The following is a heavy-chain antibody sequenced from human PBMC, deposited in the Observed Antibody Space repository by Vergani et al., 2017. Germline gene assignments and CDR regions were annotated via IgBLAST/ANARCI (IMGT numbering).Heavy chain of an antibody. CDR2: ISSNGGST. J-gene: IGHJ4*02. V-gene: IGHV3-64D*06. D-gene: IGHD6-6*01. Sequence: EVQLVESGGGLVQPGGSLRLSCSASGFTFSSYAMHWVRQAPGKGLEYVSAISSNGGSTYYADSVKGRFTISRDNSKNTLYLQMSSLRAEDTAVYYCVKDGKSIAAPSIDYWGQGTLVTVSP. CDR3: VKDGKSIAAPSIDY. CDR1: GFTFSSYA.